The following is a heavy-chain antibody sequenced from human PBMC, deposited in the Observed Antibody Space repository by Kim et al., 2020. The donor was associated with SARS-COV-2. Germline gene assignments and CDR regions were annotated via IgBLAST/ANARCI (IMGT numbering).Heavy chain of an antibody. CDR1: GGSISSGGYY. J-gene: IGHJ4*02. Sequence: SETLSLTCTVFGGSISSGGYYWSWIRQHPGKGLEWIGYIYYSGSTYYNPSLKSRVTISVDTSKNQFSLKLSSVTAADTAVYYCARAGSDEAVFDYWGQGTLVTVSS. V-gene: IGHV4-31*03. D-gene: IGHD3-16*01. CDR2: IYYSGST. CDR3: ARAGSDEAVFDY.